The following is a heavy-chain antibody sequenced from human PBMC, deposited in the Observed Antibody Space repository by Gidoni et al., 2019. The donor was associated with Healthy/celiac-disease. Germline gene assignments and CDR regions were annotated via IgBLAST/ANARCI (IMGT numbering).Heavy chain of an antibody. V-gene: IGHV3-23*01. Sequence: EVQLLESGGGLVQPGGSLRLSCAASGFTFSSYAMSWVRQAPGKGLEWVSAISGSGGSTYYADSVKGRFTISRDNSKNTLYLQMNSLRAEDTAVYYCAKDQRYGGNFGDAFDIWGQGTMVTVSS. CDR2: ISGSGGST. CDR1: GFTFSSYA. D-gene: IGHD4-17*01. J-gene: IGHJ3*02. CDR3: AKDQRYGGNFGDAFDI.